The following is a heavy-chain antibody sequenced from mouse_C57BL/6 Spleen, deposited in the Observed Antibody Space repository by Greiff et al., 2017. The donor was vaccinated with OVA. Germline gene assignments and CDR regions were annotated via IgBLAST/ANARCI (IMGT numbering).Heavy chain of an antibody. V-gene: IGHV1-72*01. CDR3: ARGNSSGYVDY. D-gene: IGHD3-2*02. Sequence: QVHVKQPGAELVKPGASVKLSCKASGYTFTSYWMHWVKQRPGQGLEWIGRIDPNGGGTKYNQKFKSKATLTVDKPSSTAYMPLSSLTSEDSAVYCCARGNSSGYVDYWGQGTTLTVSS. J-gene: IGHJ2*01. CDR2: IDPNGGGT. CDR1: GYTFTSYW.